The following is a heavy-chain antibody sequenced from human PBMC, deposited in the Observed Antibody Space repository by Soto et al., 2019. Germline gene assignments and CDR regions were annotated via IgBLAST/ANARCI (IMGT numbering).Heavy chain of an antibody. Sequence: SETMSLTCNVSGDSMSSGDYYWSWIRQPPGKGLEWLADISSRGTVYYTPSLKGRHTISMVTSKNQFSLRLRSVTAADTAVYFCARGREVSSRPIDGWGNGTLVTVS. V-gene: IGHV4-30-4*01. CDR3: ARGREVSSRPIDG. J-gene: IGHJ4*01. CDR2: ISSRGTV. D-gene: IGHD1-26*01. CDR1: GDSMSSGDYY.